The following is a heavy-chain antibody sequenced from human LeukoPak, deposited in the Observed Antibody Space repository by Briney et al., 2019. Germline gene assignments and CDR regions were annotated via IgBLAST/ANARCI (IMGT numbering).Heavy chain of an antibody. V-gene: IGHV1-8*01. D-gene: IGHD5-18*01. Sequence: ASVKVSCKASGYTFTSYDINWVRQATGQGLEWMGWMNPNSGNTGYAQKFQGRVTMTRNTSISTAYMELSSLRPEDTAVYYCARRNTAVVAGLDYWGQGTLVTVSS. J-gene: IGHJ4*02. CDR3: ARRNTAVVAGLDY. CDR1: GYTFTSYD. CDR2: MNPNSGNT.